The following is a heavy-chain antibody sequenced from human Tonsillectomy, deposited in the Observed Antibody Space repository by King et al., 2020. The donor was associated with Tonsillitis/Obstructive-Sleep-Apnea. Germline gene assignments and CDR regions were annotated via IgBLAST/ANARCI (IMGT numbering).Heavy chain of an antibody. Sequence: VQLQESGPGLVKPSETLSLTCTVSGDSISPYYWSWIRQPPGKGLEWNGDIFYSGGTNYNPSLKSRVTISVDTSKNQFSLKLSSVTAADTAVYYCARESSIVGDAFDIWGQGTMVTVSS. CDR1: GDSISPYY. CDR3: ARESSIVGDAFDI. D-gene: IGHD3-16*02. J-gene: IGHJ3*02. CDR2: IFYSGGT. V-gene: IGHV4-59*01.